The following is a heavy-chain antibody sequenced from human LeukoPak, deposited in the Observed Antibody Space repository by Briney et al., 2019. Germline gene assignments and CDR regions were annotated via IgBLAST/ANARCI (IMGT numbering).Heavy chain of an antibody. CDR2: IWYDGSNK. J-gene: IGHJ4*02. D-gene: IGHD5-18*01. V-gene: IGHV3-33*06. Sequence: GGSLRLSCAASGFTFSSYGMHWVRQAPGKGLEWVAVIWYDGSNKYYADSVKGRFTISRDNSKNTLYLQMNSRRAEDTAVYYCAKDRCSYGYAFDYWGQGTLVTVSS. CDR1: GFTFSSYG. CDR3: AKDRCSYGYAFDY.